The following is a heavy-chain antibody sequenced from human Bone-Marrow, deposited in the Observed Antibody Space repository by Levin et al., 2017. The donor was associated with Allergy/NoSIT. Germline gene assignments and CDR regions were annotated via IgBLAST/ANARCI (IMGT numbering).Heavy chain of an antibody. J-gene: IGHJ4*02. CDR3: AKDRRSSIFGVVIILQGGTLGPDN. Sequence: PGESLKISCAASGFTFSSYAMSWVRQAPGKGLEWVSAISGSGGSTYYADSVKGRFTISRDNSKNTLYLQMNSLRAEDTAVYYCAKDRRSSIFGVVIILQGGTLGPDNWGQGTLVTVSS. CDR1: GFTFSSYA. D-gene: IGHD3-3*01. V-gene: IGHV3-23*01. CDR2: ISGSGGST.